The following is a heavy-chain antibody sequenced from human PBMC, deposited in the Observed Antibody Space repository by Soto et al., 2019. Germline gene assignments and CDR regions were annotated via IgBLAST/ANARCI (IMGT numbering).Heavy chain of an antibody. V-gene: IGHV3-30-3*01. CDR1: GFTFSSYA. J-gene: IGHJ4*02. CDR2: ISYDGSNK. D-gene: IGHD5-18*01. CDR3: ARDGGYSYGTTEFDY. Sequence: SCAASGFTFSSYAMHWVRQAPGKGLEWVAVISYDGSNKYYADSVKGRFTISRDNSKNTLYLQMNSLRAEDTAVYYCARDGGYSYGTTEFDYWGQGTLVTVSS.